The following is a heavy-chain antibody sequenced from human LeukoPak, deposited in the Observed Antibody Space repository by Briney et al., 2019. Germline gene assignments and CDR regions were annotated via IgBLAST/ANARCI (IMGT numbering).Heavy chain of an antibody. Sequence: PSETLSLTCTVSGGSISSSSYYWGWIRQPPGKGLEWIGSIYHSGSTYYNPSLKSRVTISVDTSKNQFSLKLSSVTAADTAVYYCARRPSRTPFDYWGQGTLVTVSS. CDR3: ARRPSRTPFDY. V-gene: IGHV4-39*01. J-gene: IGHJ4*02. CDR2: IYHSGST. CDR1: GGSISSSSYY.